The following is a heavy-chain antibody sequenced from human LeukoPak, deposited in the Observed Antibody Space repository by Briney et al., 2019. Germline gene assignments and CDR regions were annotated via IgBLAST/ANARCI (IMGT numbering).Heavy chain of an antibody. V-gene: IGHV1-46*01. CDR3: ARESHDVLQYVGGH. CDR2: INCSSGRT. J-gene: IGHJ4*02. CDR1: GYSFTTYY. Sequence: ASVKVSCKAFGYSFTTYYMHWVRQAPGQGLEWMGIINCSSGRTNYAQKFQGRVTMTRDTSTSTVFMELSSLRSEDTAVYYCARESHDVLQYVGGHWGQGALVTVSS. D-gene: IGHD3-9*01.